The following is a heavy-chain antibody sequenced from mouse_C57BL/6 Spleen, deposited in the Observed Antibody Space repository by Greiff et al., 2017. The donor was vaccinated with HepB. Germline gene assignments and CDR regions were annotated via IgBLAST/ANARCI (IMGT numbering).Heavy chain of an antibody. CDR2: IHPSDSDT. V-gene: IGHV1-74*01. D-gene: IGHD2-2*01. J-gene: IGHJ4*01. CDR1: GYTFTSYW. Sequence: VQLQQPGAELVKPGASVKVSCKASGYTFTSYWMHWVKQRPGQGLEWIGRIHPSDSDTNYNQKFKGKATLTVDKSSSTAYMQLSSLTSEDSAVYYCATGYGCDYAMDYWGQGTSVTVSS. CDR3: ATGYGCDYAMDY.